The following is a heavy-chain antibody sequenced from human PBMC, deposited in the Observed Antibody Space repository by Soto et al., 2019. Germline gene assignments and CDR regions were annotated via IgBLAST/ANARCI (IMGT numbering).Heavy chain of an antibody. CDR3: ARDSLDDFWSGYPFYYSYGMNV. J-gene: IGHJ6*02. Sequence: GGSLRLSCAASGFTFSSYAMHWVRQAPGKGLEWVAVISYDGSNKYYADSVKGRFTISRDNSKNTLYLQMNSLRAEDTAVYYCARDSLDDFWSGYPFYYSYGMNVWGQGTTVTVSS. D-gene: IGHD3-3*01. V-gene: IGHV3-30-3*01. CDR2: ISYDGSNK. CDR1: GFTFSSYA.